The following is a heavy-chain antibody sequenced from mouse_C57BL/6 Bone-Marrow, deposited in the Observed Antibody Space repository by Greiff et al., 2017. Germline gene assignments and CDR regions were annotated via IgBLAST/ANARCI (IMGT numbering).Heavy chain of an antibody. J-gene: IGHJ4*01. Sequence: EVQGVESGTVLARPGASVKMSCKTSGYTFTSYWMHWVKQRPGQGLAWIGAIYPGNSDTSYNQKFKGKAKLTAVTSASTAYMELSSLTDEESAVYYCYSYGNYPLAMDYWGQGTSVTVSS. CDR3: YSYGNYPLAMDY. CDR2: IYPGNSDT. V-gene: IGHV1-5*01. CDR1: GYTFTSYW. D-gene: IGHD2-1*01.